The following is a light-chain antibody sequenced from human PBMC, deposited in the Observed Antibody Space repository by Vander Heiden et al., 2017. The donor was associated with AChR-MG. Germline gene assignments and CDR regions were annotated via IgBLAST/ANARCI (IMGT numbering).Light chain of an antibody. J-gene: IGKJ3*01. Sequence: DIQMTQSPSSLSASVGDRVTITCRASQGISNYLAWYQQTPGKVPKLLMYAASTLQSGVPSRFSGSGSGTDFTLTISSLQPEDVATYYCQKYDSALEFTFGPGTEVDIK. V-gene: IGKV1-27*01. CDR1: QGISNY. CDR3: QKYDSALEFT. CDR2: AAS.